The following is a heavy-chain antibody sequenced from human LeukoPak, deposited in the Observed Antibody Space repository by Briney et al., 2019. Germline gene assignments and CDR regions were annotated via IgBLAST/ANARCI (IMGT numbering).Heavy chain of an antibody. J-gene: IGHJ4*02. CDR2: IWAEGNRQ. CDR1: GFSFITHG. Sequence: PGRSLRLSCPASGFSFITHGMHWVRQAPGKGLEWVAFIWAEGNRQYYADSVEGRFTISRDNSKSTLYLQMNSLRVEDTSVYFCARDPPDSGWAFWSWGQGTLVTVSS. D-gene: IGHD6-19*01. CDR3: ARDPPDSGWAFWS. V-gene: IGHV3-33*01.